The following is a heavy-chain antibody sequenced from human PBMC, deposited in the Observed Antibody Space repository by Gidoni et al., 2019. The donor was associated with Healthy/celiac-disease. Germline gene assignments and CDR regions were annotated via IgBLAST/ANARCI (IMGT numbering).Heavy chain of an antibody. CDR1: GYTFTSYG. Sequence: QVQLVQSGAEVKQPGASVKVPCKASGYTFTSYGISWVRQAPGQGLEWMGWISAYNGNTNYAQKLQGRVTMTTDTSTSTAYMELRSLRSDDTAVYYCARVTPGSCSGGSCYDYWGQGTLVTVSS. CDR2: ISAYNGNT. V-gene: IGHV1-18*01. CDR3: ARVTPGSCSGGSCYDY. J-gene: IGHJ4*02. D-gene: IGHD2-15*01.